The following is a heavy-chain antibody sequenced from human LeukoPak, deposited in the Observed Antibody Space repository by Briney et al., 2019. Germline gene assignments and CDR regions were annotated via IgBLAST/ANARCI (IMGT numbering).Heavy chain of an antibody. Sequence: PSETLSLTCTVSGGSISSYYWSWIRQPAGKGLEWIGRIYTSGSTNYNPSLKSRVTMSVDTSKNQFSLKLSSVTAADTAVYYCAREGSGYSYGREFDYWGQGTLVTVSS. V-gene: IGHV4-4*07. CDR1: GGSISSYY. CDR2: IYTSGST. D-gene: IGHD5-18*01. CDR3: AREGSGYSYGREFDY. J-gene: IGHJ4*02.